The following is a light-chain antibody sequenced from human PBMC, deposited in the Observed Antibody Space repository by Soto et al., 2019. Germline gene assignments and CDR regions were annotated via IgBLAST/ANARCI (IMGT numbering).Light chain of an antibody. Sequence: QSALTQPASVSGSPGQSITISCTGTSSDVGGYNYVSWYQQHPGKAPKLIIYDVSNRPSGVSNRFSGSKSGNTASLTISGLQAEDEADYYCSSSTSSGSLFGGGTKLT. V-gene: IGLV2-14*03. CDR2: DVS. J-gene: IGLJ3*02. CDR1: SSDVGGYNY. CDR3: SSSTSSGSL.